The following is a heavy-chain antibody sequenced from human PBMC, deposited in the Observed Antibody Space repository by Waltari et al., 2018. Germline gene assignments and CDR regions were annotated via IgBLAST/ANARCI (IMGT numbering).Heavy chain of an antibody. Sequence: QVQLVESGGGVVQPGRSLRLSCVASGFTFHSYGMNWVRQAPGKGLEWVAGLWDDGSKTYYADSVKGRFTISRDNSKNMLYLQMNSLRAEDTALYYCARIPDAFGVWGPGTLVTVSS. J-gene: IGHJ3*01. V-gene: IGHV3-33*01. CDR2: LWDDGSKT. CDR1: GFTFHSYG. D-gene: IGHD2-21*01. CDR3: ARIPDAFGV.